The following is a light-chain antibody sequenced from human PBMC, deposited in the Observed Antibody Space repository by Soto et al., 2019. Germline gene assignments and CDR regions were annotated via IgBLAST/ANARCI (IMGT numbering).Light chain of an antibody. V-gene: IGKV3-20*01. Sequence: EVVLTQSPGTLSLSPGERATLSCRTSQTVSSSFLAWYQQKPGQAPRLLMFDASNRATDIPDRFSGSGSGTDFTLTIGRLEPEDFAVYYCQQSGSSPPTFGQGTKVDIK. J-gene: IGKJ1*01. CDR2: DAS. CDR3: QQSGSSPPT. CDR1: QTVSSSF.